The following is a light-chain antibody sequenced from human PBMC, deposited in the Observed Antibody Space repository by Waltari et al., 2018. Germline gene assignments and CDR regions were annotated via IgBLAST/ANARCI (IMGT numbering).Light chain of an antibody. Sequence: EIVLTQSTATLSLSPGERATLSCMASQSVNIYLAWYQQKPGQSPRLLIYDASNRATGIPARFSGSGSGTDFTLTISSLEPEDFAVYYCQQRSKWPRTFGQGTKLEIK. CDR3: QQRSKWPRT. CDR1: QSVNIY. J-gene: IGKJ2*01. V-gene: IGKV3-11*01. CDR2: DAS.